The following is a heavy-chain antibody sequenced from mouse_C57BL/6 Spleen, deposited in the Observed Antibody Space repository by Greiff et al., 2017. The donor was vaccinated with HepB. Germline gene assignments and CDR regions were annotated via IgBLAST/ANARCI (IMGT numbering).Heavy chain of an antibody. CDR1: GFTFTDYY. CDR3: ARHMVTTWGLDY. V-gene: IGHV7-3*01. J-gene: IGHJ2*01. D-gene: IGHD2-2*01. CDR2: IRNKANGYTT. Sequence: EVKVVDSGGGLVQPGGSLSLSCAASGFTFTDYYMSWVRQPPGKALEWLGFIRNKANGYTTEYSASVKGRFTISRDKSQSILYLQMNALRAEDSATYYCARHMVTTWGLDYWGQGTTLTVSS.